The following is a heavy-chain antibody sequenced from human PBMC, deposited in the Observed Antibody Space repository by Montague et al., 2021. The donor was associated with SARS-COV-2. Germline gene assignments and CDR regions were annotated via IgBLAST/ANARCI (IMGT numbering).Heavy chain of an antibody. V-gene: IGHV3-74*01. CDR1: GFTFRSYW. D-gene: IGHD3-3*01. J-gene: IGHJ6*02. CDR3: ARSIGDFWSGYEDYYSAMGV. Sequence: SLRLSCAASGFTFRSYWMHWVRQAPGKGLVWVSRINSDGSSTGYADSVKGRFTISRDNAKNTLYLQMNSLRAEDTAVYCCARSIGDFWSGYEDYYSAMGVWGQGTTVTVSS. CDR2: INSDGSST.